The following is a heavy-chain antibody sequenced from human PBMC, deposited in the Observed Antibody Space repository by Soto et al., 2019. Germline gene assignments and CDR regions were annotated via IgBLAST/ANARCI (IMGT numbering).Heavy chain of an antibody. CDR3: ARVAKYFQH. J-gene: IGHJ1*01. Sequence: QVQLVQSGAEVKKPGSSVTVSCKASGGTFSSYAISWVRQAHGQGLEWMGGIIPIFGTANYAQKFQGRVTITADEATSTAYMELSSLRSEDTAVYYCARVAKYFQHWGQGTLVTVSS. CDR1: GGTFSSYA. V-gene: IGHV1-69*12. CDR2: IIPIFGTA.